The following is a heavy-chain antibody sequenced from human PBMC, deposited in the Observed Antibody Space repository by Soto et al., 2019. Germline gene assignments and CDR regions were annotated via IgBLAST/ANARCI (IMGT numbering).Heavy chain of an antibody. CDR3: AKLVDKSLDDY. CDR1: GFTFSTSD. D-gene: IGHD3-16*01. J-gene: IGHJ4*01. V-gene: IGHV3-30*18. CDR2: VSYDERNI. Sequence: PGGSLRLSCVASGFTFSTSDMHWVRQAPGQGLEWVAVVSYDERNIYYADSVKGRFSVSRDNSKNTLLLHMNSLRAEDTAVYFCAKLVDKSLDDYWGHGALVTVSS.